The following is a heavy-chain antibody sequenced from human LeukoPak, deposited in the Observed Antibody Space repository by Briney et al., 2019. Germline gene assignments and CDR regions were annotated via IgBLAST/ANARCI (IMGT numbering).Heavy chain of an antibody. CDR2: ISPYSGAT. CDR3: ARSGDSSGYYRLYYLDY. CDR1: GYTFTAYY. D-gene: IGHD3-22*01. Sequence: GASVKVSCKAPGYTFTAYYLHWVRQAPGQGLEWMGWISPYSGATNSAQKFQGRVTMTRDTSISTAYMEVSSLRSDDTAVYYCARSGDSSGYYRLYYLDYWGQGTLVTVSS. V-gene: IGHV1-2*02. J-gene: IGHJ4*02.